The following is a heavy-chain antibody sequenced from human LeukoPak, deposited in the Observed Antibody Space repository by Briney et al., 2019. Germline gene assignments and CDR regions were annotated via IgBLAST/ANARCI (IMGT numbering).Heavy chain of an antibody. CDR2: IYYTGST. CDR1: GGSISSYY. Sequence: PSETLSLTCTVSGGSISSYYWSWIRLPPGKGLERIGYIYYTGSTNNNPSLNSRGTISVDTSKNQFSLKLSSVTAADTAVYYCARGHYGSGSYYMDVWGKGTTVTVSS. CDR3: ARGHYGSGSYYMDV. V-gene: IGHV4-59*01. D-gene: IGHD3-10*01. J-gene: IGHJ6*04.